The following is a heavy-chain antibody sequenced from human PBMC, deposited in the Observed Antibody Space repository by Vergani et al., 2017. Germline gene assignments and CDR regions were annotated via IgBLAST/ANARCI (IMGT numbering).Heavy chain of an antibody. CDR2: INAGNGNT. V-gene: IGHV1-3*01. D-gene: IGHD1-26*01. CDR3: ARDGIKYNWFDP. J-gene: IGHJ5*02. CDR1: GYTFTSYA. Sequence: QVQLVQSGAEVKKPGASVKVSCKASGYTFTSYAMHWVRQAPGQRLEWMGWINAGNGNTKYSQKFQGRVTITRDTSASTAYMELSSLRSEDPAVYYCARDGIKYNWFDPWGQGTLVTVSS.